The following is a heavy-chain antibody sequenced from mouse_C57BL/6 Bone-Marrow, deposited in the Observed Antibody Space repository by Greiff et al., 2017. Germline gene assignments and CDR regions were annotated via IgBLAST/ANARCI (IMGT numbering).Heavy chain of an antibody. D-gene: IGHD1-1*02. CDR1: GYSFTSYY. CDR2: IYPGSGNT. J-gene: IGHJ2*01. Sequence: QVQLQQSGPELVKPGASVKISCKASGYSFTSYYIHWVKQRPGQGLEWIGWIYPGSGNTKYNEKFKGKATLTADTSSSTAYMQLSSLTSEDSAVYYCARSGLLLCDYWGQGTTLTVSS. CDR3: ARSGLLLCDY. V-gene: IGHV1-66*01.